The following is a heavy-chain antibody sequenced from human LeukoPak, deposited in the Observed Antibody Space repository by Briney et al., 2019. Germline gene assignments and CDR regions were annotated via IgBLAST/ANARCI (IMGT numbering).Heavy chain of an antibody. CDR1: GFTFSSYW. D-gene: IGHD3-10*01. Sequence: GGSLRLSCAASGFTFSSYWMHWVRQAPGKGLVWVSGISPSGDITYYADSVKGRFTISRDNSKNTVYLQVISLTAEDTAVYYCAKDDAWLRFGEWSQGTLVTVSS. J-gene: IGHJ4*02. V-gene: IGHV3-23*01. CDR2: ISPSGDIT. CDR3: AKDDAWLRFGE.